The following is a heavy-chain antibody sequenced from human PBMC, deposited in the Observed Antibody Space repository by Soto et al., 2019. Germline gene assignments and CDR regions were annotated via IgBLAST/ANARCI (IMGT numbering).Heavy chain of an antibody. J-gene: IGHJ3*02. Sequence: PSETLSLTCTVSGGSVSSGSYYWSWIRQPPGKGLEWIGYMYYSGSTNYNNSLKSRVTISLDTSKNQFSLKLSSVTAADTAVYFCARTRDFWSGNDAFDIWGQGTMVTVSS. D-gene: IGHD3-3*01. CDR3: ARTRDFWSGNDAFDI. CDR1: GGSVSSGSYY. V-gene: IGHV4-61*01. CDR2: MYYSGST.